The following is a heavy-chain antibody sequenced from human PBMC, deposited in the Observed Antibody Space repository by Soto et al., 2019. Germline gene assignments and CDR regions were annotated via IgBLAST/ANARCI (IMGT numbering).Heavy chain of an antibody. V-gene: IGHV3-30-3*01. CDR2: ISYDGSNK. J-gene: IGHJ4*02. D-gene: IGHD5-12*01. CDR1: GFTFSSYA. CDR3: AREKERATIYY. Sequence: QVQLVESGGGVVQPGRSLRLSCAASGFTFSSYAMHWVRQAPGKGLEWVAVISYDGSNKYYADSVKGRFTISRDNSKNTLYLQMNSLRAEDTAVYYCAREKERATIYYWGQGTLVTVSS.